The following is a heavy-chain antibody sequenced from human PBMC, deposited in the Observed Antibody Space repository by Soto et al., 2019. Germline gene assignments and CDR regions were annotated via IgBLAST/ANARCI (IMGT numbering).Heavy chain of an antibody. D-gene: IGHD3-10*01. CDR3: AKQDGKGSRGPSDY. Sequence: QVQLVESVGGVVQPGRSLRLSCAASGFTFSSYGMHWVRQAPGKGLEWVAVISYDGSNKYYADSVKGRFTISRDNSKNTLYLQMNSLRAEDTAVYYGAKQDGKGSRGPSDYWGQGTLVTVSS. CDR2: ISYDGSNK. J-gene: IGHJ4*02. CDR1: GFTFSSYG. V-gene: IGHV3-30*18.